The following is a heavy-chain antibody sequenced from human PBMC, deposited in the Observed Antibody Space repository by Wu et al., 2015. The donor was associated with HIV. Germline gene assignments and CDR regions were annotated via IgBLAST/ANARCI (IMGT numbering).Heavy chain of an antibody. V-gene: IGHV1-8*01. CDR1: GYTFTSYD. J-gene: IGHJ4*02. D-gene: IGHD6-19*01. Sequence: VQSGAEVKKPGASVKVSCKASGYTFTSYDSQLGATGHWTGLEWMGWMNPRSGNTGYAQKFQGRVTMTRDTSISTANMELSSLRSEDTAVYYCARQRAYTSGWYIFDYWGQGTLVTVSS. CDR2: MNPRSGNT. CDR3: ARQRAYTSGWYIFDY.